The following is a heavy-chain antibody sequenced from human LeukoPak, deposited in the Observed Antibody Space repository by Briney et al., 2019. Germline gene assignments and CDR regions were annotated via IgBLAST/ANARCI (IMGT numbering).Heavy chain of an antibody. CDR3: AREYTAMAYDY. CDR1: GFAFSDDS. Sequence: GGSLRLSCVASGFAFSDDSMNWVRQPPGKGLEWVSSISSTSKYIYYADSVKGRFTISRDNAKNSLFLQMNNLRVDDSAVYYCAREYTAMAYDYWGQGNLVTVSS. D-gene: IGHD5-18*01. CDR2: ISSTSKYI. V-gene: IGHV3-21*01. J-gene: IGHJ4*02.